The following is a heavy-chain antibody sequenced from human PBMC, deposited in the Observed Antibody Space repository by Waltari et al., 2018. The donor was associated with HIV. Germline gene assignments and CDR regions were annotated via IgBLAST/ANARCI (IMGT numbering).Heavy chain of an antibody. CDR2: ISPKSGGA. CDR3: ATGRRVVNY. J-gene: IGHJ4*02. D-gene: IGHD2-21*01. V-gene: IGHV1-2*06. CDR1: GYTFTDYH. Sequence: QVQLVQSGAEVKKPGASVKVSCKASGYTFTDYHIHWVRQGPGQGLEWMGRISPKSGGATYARKFQGRVTMTRDTSFSTAYMDLSSLTSDDSAVYYCATGRRVVNYWGQGTLVTVSS.